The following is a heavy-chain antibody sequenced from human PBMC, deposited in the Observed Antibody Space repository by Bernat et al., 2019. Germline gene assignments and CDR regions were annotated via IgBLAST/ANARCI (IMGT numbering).Heavy chain of an antibody. CDR1: GFTFSGSA. J-gene: IGHJ3*02. Sequence: EVQLVESGGGLVQPGGSLKLSCAASGFTFSGSAMHWVRQASGKGLEWVGHIRSKANSYATAYAASVKDRFTISRDDSKNTAYLQMNSLRTEDTAVYYCTSHRYNWNSDDAFDIWGQGTMVTVSS. D-gene: IGHD1-7*01. V-gene: IGHV3-73*02. CDR2: IRSKANSYAT. CDR3: TSHRYNWNSDDAFDI.